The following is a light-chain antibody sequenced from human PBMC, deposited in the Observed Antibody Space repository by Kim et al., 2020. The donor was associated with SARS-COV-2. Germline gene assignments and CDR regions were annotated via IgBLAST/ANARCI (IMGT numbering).Light chain of an antibody. CDR3: QSYDSTNVV. CDR1: SGTIASKY. Sequence: GKALTISCSRRSGTIASKYVPWYQQRPGSAPTTGIQANNQRPSGVPDRFSGSIDSSSNSASLTISGLRTEDEADYYCQSYDSTNVVFGGGTQLTVL. CDR2: ANN. V-gene: IGLV6-57*03. J-gene: IGLJ3*02.